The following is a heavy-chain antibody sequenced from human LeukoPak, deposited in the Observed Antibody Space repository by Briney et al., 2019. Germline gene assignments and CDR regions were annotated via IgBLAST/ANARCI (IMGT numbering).Heavy chain of an antibody. CDR1: GFTFSRYA. D-gene: IGHD3-22*01. CDR2: ISYDGSNK. V-gene: IGHV3-30-3*01. Sequence: GGSLRLSCAASGFTFSRYAMHWVRQAPGKGPEWVAVISYDGSNKYYADSVKGRFTISRDSSKNTLYLQMNSLRAEDTAVYYCASHYDTSGYHYFDFRGQGTLVTVSS. J-gene: IGHJ4*02. CDR3: ASHYDTSGYHYFDF.